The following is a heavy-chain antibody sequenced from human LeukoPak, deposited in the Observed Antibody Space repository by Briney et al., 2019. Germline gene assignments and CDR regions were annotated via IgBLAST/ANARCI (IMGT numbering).Heavy chain of an antibody. CDR2: IYYSGST. CDR3: ARGEYYYGSGSYPGYFDY. V-gene: IGHV4-30-4*01. J-gene: IGHJ4*02. Sequence: SQTLSLTCTVSSGSISSGDYYWSWIRQPPGKGLEWIGYIYYSGSTYYNPSLKSRVTISVDTSKNQFSLKLSSVTAADTAVYYCARGEYYYGSGSYPGYFDYWGQGTLVTVSS. D-gene: IGHD3-10*01. CDR1: SGSISSGDYY.